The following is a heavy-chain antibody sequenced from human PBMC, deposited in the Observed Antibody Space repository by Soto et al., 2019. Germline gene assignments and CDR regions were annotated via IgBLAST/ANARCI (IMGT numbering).Heavy chain of an antibody. D-gene: IGHD3-10*01. CDR1: GGSITSYY. J-gene: IGHJ4*02. CDR2: MSYGGTT. CDR3: ASQKASGRQPYFDS. Sequence: SETLSLTCTVAGGSITSYYWGWVRQPPGKGLEWIAFMSYGGTTGYNPSLKGRVTMSVDTSKNQFSLNLNSVTATDTAVYYCASQKASGRQPYFDSWGQGALVTVSS. V-gene: IGHV4-59*08.